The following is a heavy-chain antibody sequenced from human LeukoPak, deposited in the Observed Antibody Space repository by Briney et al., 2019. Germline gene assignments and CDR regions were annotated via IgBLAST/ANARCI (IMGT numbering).Heavy chain of an antibody. CDR3: ASNLGELSLAAFGY. V-gene: IGHV3-74*01. D-gene: IGHD3-16*02. CDR2: INSDGSRT. CDR1: GFTFSSYW. Sequence: GGSLRLSCAASGFTFSSYWMHWVRQAPGKGLVWVSRINSDGSRTNYADSVKGRFTISRDNAKNTLYLQMNSLRAEDTAVYYCASNLGELSLAAFGYWGQGTLVTASS. J-gene: IGHJ4*02.